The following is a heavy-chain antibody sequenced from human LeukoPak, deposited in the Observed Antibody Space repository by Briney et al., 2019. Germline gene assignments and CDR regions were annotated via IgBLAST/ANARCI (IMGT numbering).Heavy chain of an antibody. J-gene: IGHJ6*02. CDR1: GGTFSSYA. Sequence: SVKVSCKASGGTFSSYAISWVRQAPGQGLEWMGGIIPIFATANYAQKFQGRVTITADESTSTAYMELSSLRSEDTAVYYCARGKGFGVYYYGMDVWGQGTTVTVSS. D-gene: IGHD3-10*01. CDR3: ARGKGFGVYYYGMDV. CDR2: IIPIFATA. V-gene: IGHV1-69*13.